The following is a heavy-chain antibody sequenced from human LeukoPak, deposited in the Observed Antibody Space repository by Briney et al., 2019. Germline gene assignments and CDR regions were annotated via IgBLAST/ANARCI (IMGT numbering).Heavy chain of an antibody. Sequence: SSGTLSLTCAVSGGSISSDNWWSWVRQPPGKGLEWIGEIYHSGSTNYNPSLQSRVAISVDTSRNQLSLKLRSVTAADTAIYYCARADESLVYGMDVWGPGTTVIVSS. CDR2: IYHSGST. CDR1: GGSISSDNW. CDR3: ARADESLVYGMDV. V-gene: IGHV4-4*02. J-gene: IGHJ6*02.